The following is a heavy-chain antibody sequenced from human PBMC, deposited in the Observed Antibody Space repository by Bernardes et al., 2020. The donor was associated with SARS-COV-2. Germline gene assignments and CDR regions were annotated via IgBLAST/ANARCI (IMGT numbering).Heavy chain of an antibody. CDR2: VHPDGSST. J-gene: IGHJ4*02. V-gene: IGHV3-74*01. CDR1: GFSFSDYW. Sequence: GGSLRLSCAASGFSFSDYWMHWVRHAPGKGLVWVSRVHPDGSSTIYADSVKGRFTISRDNARNTLYLQMNSLRAEDTALYYCVRGPSDGHGRFEYWGQGTLGTVSS. CDR3: VRGPSDGHGRFEY.